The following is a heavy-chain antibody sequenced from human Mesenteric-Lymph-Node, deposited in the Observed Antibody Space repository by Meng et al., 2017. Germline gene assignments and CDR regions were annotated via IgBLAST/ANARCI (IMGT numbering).Heavy chain of an antibody. Sequence: SETLSLTCTVSGGSISSSSYYWGWIRQPPGKGLEWIGSIYYSGSTYYNPSLKSRVTISVDTSKNQFSLKLSSVTAADTAVYYCAGENVVLWFGELFKPKEGSKYGMDVWGQGTTVTVSS. CDR1: GGSISSSSYY. V-gene: IGHV4-39*07. J-gene: IGHJ6*02. D-gene: IGHD3-10*01. CDR3: AGENVVLWFGELFKPKEGSKYGMDV. CDR2: IYYSGST.